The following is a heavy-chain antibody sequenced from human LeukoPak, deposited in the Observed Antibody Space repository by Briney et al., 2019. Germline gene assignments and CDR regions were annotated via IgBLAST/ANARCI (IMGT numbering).Heavy chain of an antibody. J-gene: IGHJ4*02. V-gene: IGHV4-34*01. CDR1: GESFSGYY. CDR2: INHSGST. Sequence: PSETLSLTCAVYGESFSGYYWSWIRQPPGKGLEWIGEINHSGSTKYNPSLKSRVTISIDTSKNQFSLKLGSGTAADTAVYYCAKVGYGGKGFDYWGQGTLVTVSS. CDR3: AKVGYGGKGFDY. D-gene: IGHD4-23*01.